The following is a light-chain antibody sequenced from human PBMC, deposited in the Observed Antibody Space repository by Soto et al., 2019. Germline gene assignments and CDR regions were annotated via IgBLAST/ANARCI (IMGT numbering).Light chain of an antibody. Sequence: QSVLTQPPSVSAAPGQTVTISCSESSSNIGGNYVSWYQVVPRTAPKLLIYDNHKRHSGVPDRFSGSKSGTSATLGIADLHTGDEAHYYCGTWDINLDTVVFGGGTKLTVL. CDR2: DNH. J-gene: IGLJ2*01. V-gene: IGLV1-51*01. CDR3: GTWDINLDTVV. CDR1: SSNIGGNY.